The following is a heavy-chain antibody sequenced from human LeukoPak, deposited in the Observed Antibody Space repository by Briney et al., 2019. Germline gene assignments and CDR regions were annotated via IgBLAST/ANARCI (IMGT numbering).Heavy chain of an antibody. V-gene: IGHV4-34*01. Sequence: SETLSLTCAVYGGSFSGYYWSWIRQPPGKGLEWIGEINHSGSTNYNPSLKSRVTISVDTSKNQFSLKLSSVTAADTAVYYCARGGIVAPNWFDPWGQGTLVTVSS. CDR2: INHSGST. D-gene: IGHD1-26*01. CDR3: ARGGIVAPNWFDP. CDR1: GGSFSGYY. J-gene: IGHJ5*02.